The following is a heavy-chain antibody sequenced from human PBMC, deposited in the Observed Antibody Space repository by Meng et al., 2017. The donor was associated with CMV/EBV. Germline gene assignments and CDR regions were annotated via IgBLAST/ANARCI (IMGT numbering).Heavy chain of an antibody. CDR3: ARDRIAARIYYGMDV. CDR2: INHSGST. J-gene: IGHJ6*02. D-gene: IGHD6-6*01. Sequence: SETLSLTCAVYGGSFSGYYWSWIRQPPGKGLEWIGEINHSGSTNYNPSLKSRVTISVDTSKNQFSLKLSSVTAADTAVYYCARDRIAARIYYGMDVWGQGTTVTVSS. CDR1: GGSFSGYY. V-gene: IGHV4-34*01.